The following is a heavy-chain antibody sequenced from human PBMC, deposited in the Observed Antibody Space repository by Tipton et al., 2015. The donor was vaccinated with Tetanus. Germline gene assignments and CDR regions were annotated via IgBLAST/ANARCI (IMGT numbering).Heavy chain of an antibody. Sequence: QLVQSGAEVKKPGASVKVSCKASGYTFTSYYMHWVRQAPGQGLEWMGIINPSGGSTSYAQKFQGRVTMTRDTSTSTVYMELSSLRSEDTAVYYCARDGMFVVVVAATPIHYYGMDVWGQGTTVTVSS. V-gene: IGHV1-46*03. CDR1: GYTFTSYY. CDR2: INPSGGST. CDR3: ARDGMFVVVVAATPIHYYGMDV. D-gene: IGHD2-15*01. J-gene: IGHJ6*02.